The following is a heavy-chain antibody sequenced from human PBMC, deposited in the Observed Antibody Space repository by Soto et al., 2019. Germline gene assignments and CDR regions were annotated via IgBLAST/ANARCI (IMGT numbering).Heavy chain of an antibody. V-gene: IGHV3-48*01. CDR1: GFTFSSYS. CDR2: ISSSSSTI. Sequence: PGGSLRLSCAASGFTFSSYSMNWVRQAPGKGLEWVSYISSSSSTIYYADSVKGRFTISRDNAKNSLYLQMNSLRAEDTAVYYCAKDGRLRYFDWSLFDYWGQGTLVTVSS. CDR3: AKDGRLRYFDWSLFDY. D-gene: IGHD3-9*01. J-gene: IGHJ4*02.